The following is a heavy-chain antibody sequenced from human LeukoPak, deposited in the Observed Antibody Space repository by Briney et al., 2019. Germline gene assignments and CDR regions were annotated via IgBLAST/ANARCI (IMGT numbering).Heavy chain of an antibody. D-gene: IGHD3/OR15-3a*01. CDR2: IRSKTDGRTA. CDR1: GFTFSNAW. Sequence: PGGSLTLSCAASGFTFSNAWMSWVRQAPGKGLDWVGRIRSKTDGRTADHAAAVKGRFTISRDDSKNMLYLQMNSLKTGDTAVYYCSTWTDLYDYWGQGTLVTVSS. J-gene: IGHJ4*02. CDR3: STWTDLYDY. V-gene: IGHV3-15*01.